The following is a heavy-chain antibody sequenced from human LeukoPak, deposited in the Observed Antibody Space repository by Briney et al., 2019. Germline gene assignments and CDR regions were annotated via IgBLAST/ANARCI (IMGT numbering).Heavy chain of an antibody. V-gene: IGHV4-4*07. CDR1: AGSINTYF. CDR3: ARGTEVTRTSGHYSFDY. Sequence: SETLSLTCTVSAGSINTYFWTWVRQPAGKGLEWIGRISGSGTAFYNPSLESRVTISLDTANYQLFLRMTSVSAADTAVYYCARGTEVTRTSGHYSFDYWGQATLVSVSS. D-gene: IGHD4-17*01. J-gene: IGHJ4*02. CDR2: ISGSGTA.